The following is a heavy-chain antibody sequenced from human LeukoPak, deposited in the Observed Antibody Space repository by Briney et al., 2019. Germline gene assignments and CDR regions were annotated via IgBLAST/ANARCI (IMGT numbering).Heavy chain of an antibody. CDR1: GGSISSGGYY. J-gene: IGHJ3*02. Sequence: PSETLFLTCTVSGGSISSGGYYWSWIRQHPGKGLEWIGYIYYSGSTYYNPSLKSRVTISVDTSKNQFSLKLSSVTAADTAVYYCARLVVTAISAFDIWGQGTMVTVSS. V-gene: IGHV4-31*03. CDR2: IYYSGST. D-gene: IGHD2-21*02. CDR3: ARLVVTAISAFDI.